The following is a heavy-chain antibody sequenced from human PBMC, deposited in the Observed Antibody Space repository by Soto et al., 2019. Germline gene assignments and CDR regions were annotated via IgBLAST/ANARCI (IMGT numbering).Heavy chain of an antibody. J-gene: IGHJ4*02. D-gene: IGHD6-13*01. CDR3: ASAGIAAANYYFDY. Sequence: SETLSLTCTVSGGSISSYYWSWIRQPAGKGLEWIGRIYTSGSTNYNPSLKSRVTMSVDTSKNQFSLKLSSVTAADTAVYYCASAGIAAANYYFDYWGQGTLVTVSS. CDR2: IYTSGST. V-gene: IGHV4-4*07. CDR1: GGSISSYY.